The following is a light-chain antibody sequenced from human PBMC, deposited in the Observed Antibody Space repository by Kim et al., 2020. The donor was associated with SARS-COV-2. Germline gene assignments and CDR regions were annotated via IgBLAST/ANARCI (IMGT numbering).Light chain of an antibody. Sequence: DIKMTQSPSSLSASVGDRVTITCQASQDIRTNLNWYQQKPGEAPKLVIYDASNLQTGVPSRFSGGGSGTIFTFIISSLQAEDIAIYSCQQFEDLPLTFGGGTKVDIK. J-gene: IGKJ4*01. CDR3: QQFEDLPLT. CDR1: QDIRTN. CDR2: DAS. V-gene: IGKV1-33*01.